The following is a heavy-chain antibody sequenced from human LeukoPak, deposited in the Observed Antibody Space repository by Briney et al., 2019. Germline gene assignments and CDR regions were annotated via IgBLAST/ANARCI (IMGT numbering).Heavy chain of an antibody. D-gene: IGHD6-19*01. Sequence: PGGSLRLSCAASGFTFSSYAMHWVRQAPGKGLEWVAVISYDGSNKYYADSVKGRFTISRDNSKNTLYLQMNSLRAEDTAVYYCARDAVAGTLARATDYYYYYGMDVWGQGTTVTVSS. V-gene: IGHV3-30-3*01. J-gene: IGHJ6*02. CDR2: ISYDGSNK. CDR1: GFTFSSYA. CDR3: ARDAVAGTLARATDYYYYYGMDV.